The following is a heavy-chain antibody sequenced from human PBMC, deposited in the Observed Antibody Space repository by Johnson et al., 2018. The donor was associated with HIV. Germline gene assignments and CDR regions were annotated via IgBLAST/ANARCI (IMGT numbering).Heavy chain of an antibody. Sequence: VQLVESGGGVVQPGRSLKLSCAASGFTFSSYGMHWVRQAPGKGLEWMALTYYEGINKYYADSVKGRFTISRDNTKNTLYLQMNSLRAEDTAVYYCATIMSKWSVDDDAFDVWGQGTMVTVSS. CDR3: ATIMSKWSVDDDAFDV. V-gene: IGHV3-33*01. CDR2: TYYEGINK. CDR1: GFTFSSYG. D-gene: IGHD2-15*01. J-gene: IGHJ3*01.